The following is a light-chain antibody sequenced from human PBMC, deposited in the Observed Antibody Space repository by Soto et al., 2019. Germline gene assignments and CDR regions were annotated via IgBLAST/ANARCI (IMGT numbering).Light chain of an antibody. Sequence: EIVMTQSPATLSVSPGERATLSCRASQSVSSNLAWYQQKPGQAPRLLIDGASTRATGIPARFSGSGSWTEFTLTISSLQSEDFAIYFCQQYNNWPPDRTFGQGTKVEIK. CDR1: QSVSSN. CDR3: QQYNNWPPDRT. V-gene: IGKV3-15*01. CDR2: GAS. J-gene: IGKJ1*01.